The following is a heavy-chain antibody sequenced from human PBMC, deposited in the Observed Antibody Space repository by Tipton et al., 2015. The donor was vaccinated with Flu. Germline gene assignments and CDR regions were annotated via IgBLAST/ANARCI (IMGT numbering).Heavy chain of an antibody. CDR3: ARDGMGIAARRDYYYMDV. CDR2: INHSGST. CDR1: GGSISSSSYY. V-gene: IGHV4-39*07. D-gene: IGHD6-6*01. J-gene: IGHJ6*03. Sequence: TLSLTCTVSGGSISSSSYYWGWIRQPPGKGLEWIGEINHSGSTNYNPSLKSRVTISVDTSKNQFSLKLSSVTAADTAVYYCARDGMGIAARRDYYYMDVWGKGTTVTVSS.